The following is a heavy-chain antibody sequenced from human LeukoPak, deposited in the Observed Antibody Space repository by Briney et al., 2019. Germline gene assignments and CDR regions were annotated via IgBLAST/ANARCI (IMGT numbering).Heavy chain of an antibody. D-gene: IGHD1-7*01. CDR2: IIPIFGTA. CDR3: ARGWNYENYYFDY. J-gene: IGHJ4*02. Sequence: ASVKVSCTASGGTFSSYAISWVRQAPGQGLEWMGGIIPIFGTANYAQKFQGRVTITADESTSTAYMELSSLRSEDTAVYYCARGWNYENYYFDYWGQGTLVTVSS. V-gene: IGHV1-69*13. CDR1: GGTFSSYA.